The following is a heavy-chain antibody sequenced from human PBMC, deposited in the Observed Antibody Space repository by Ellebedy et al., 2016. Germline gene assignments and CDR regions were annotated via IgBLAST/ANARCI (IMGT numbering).Heavy chain of an antibody. CDR3: TTLSIVVVPAAPDTYYGMDV. J-gene: IGHJ6*02. Sequence: GGSLRLSCAASGFTFNTYGMNWVRQPPGKGLEWVSYISSSSSTIHYADSVKGRFTISRDNDKNSLYLQMKSLRTEDTAVYYCTTLSIVVVPAAPDTYYGMDVWGQGTTVAVSS. CDR2: ISSSSSTI. V-gene: IGHV3-48*01. CDR1: GFTFNTYG. D-gene: IGHD2-2*01.